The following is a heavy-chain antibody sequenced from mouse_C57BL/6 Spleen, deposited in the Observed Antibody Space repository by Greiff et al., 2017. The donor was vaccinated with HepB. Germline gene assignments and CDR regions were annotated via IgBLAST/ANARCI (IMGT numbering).Heavy chain of an antibody. Sequence: VQVVESGAELVRPGASVTLSCKASGYTFTDYEMHWVKQTPVHGLEWIGAIDPETGGTAYNQKFKGKAILTADKSSSTAYMELRSLTSEDSAVYYCTREGDLLLRYFDVWGTGTTVTVSS. D-gene: IGHD1-1*01. CDR1: GYTFTDYE. V-gene: IGHV1-15*01. CDR2: IDPETGGT. J-gene: IGHJ1*03. CDR3: TREGDLLLRYFDV.